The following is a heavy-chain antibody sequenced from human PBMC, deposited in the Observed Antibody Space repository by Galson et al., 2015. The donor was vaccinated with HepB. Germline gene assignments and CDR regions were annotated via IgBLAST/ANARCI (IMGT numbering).Heavy chain of an antibody. CDR1: GFTFSNAW. CDR2: IKSKTDGGTT. Sequence: SLRLSCAASGFTFSNAWMSWVRQAPGKGLEWVGRIKSKTDGGTTDYAAPVKGRFTISRDDSKNTLYLQMNSLKTEDTAVYYCTTTDCSSTSCYASVAVAGYWGQGTLVTVS. J-gene: IGHJ4*02. CDR3: TTTDCSSTSCYASVAVAGY. D-gene: IGHD2-2*01. V-gene: IGHV3-15*01.